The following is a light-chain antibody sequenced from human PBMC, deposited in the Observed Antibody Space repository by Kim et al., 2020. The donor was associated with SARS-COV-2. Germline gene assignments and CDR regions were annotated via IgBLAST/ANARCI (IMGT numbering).Light chain of an antibody. CDR1: RRLGEG. Sequence: GERATTTGRAGRRLGEGLDWDKQKTGKAPKRLTYKASNVRQGVPPRCSGSGSGTEFTLSISSLQPDDFATYNSQQYETDSRTFGEGTKGEIK. J-gene: IGKJ4*01. CDR3: QQYETDSRT. V-gene: IGKV1-5*03. CDR2: KAS.